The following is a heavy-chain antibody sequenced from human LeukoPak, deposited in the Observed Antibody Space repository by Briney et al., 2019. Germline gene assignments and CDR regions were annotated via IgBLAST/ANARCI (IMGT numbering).Heavy chain of an antibody. CDR3: ARDRSDILTGYNDAFDF. D-gene: IGHD3-9*01. Sequence: PGGSLRLSRADSGFTFSSYWMSWVRQAPGKGLEWVANIKQDGSEKYYVDSVKGRFTISRDNAKNSLYLQMNSLRAEDTGVYYCARDRSDILTGYNDAFDFWGRGTMVTVSS. V-gene: IGHV3-7*01. J-gene: IGHJ3*01. CDR2: IKQDGSEK. CDR1: GFTFSSYW.